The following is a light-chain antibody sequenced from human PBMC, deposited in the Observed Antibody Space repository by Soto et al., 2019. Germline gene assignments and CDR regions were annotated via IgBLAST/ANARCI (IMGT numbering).Light chain of an antibody. Sequence: EIVLTQSRGTLSLSPGERPARSCMASQSVSSSYLAWYQQKPGQAPRLLIYGASSRATGIPDRFSGSGSGTDFTLTISRLEPEDFAVYYCQQYGSSPPLTFGGGTKVDIK. CDR3: QQYGSSPPLT. CDR1: QSVSSSY. CDR2: GAS. J-gene: IGKJ4*01. V-gene: IGKV3-20*01.